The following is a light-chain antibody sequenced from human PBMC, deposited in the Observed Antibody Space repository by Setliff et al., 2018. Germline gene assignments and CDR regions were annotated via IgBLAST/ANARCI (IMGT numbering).Light chain of an antibody. V-gene: IGLV1-47*01. CDR3: AAWDDSLSGHYV. Sequence: SASGTPGQRVTISCSGSSSNIGSNYVYWYQQLPGTAPKLLIYRNNQRPSGVPDRFSGSKSGTSASPAISGLRSEDEADYYCAAWDDSLSGHYVFGTGTKVTVL. J-gene: IGLJ1*01. CDR1: SSNIGSNY. CDR2: RNN.